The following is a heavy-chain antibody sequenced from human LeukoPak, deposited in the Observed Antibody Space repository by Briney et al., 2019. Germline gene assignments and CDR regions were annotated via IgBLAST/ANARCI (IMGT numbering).Heavy chain of an antibody. CDR1: RFTSSSYE. Sequence: VGCLRLSCADSRFTSSSYEMNCVREGPGERLGWVSYISSSGSTIYYADSVTCRFTFSRDNAKNSLYLQMNSLRAEDTAVYYCARSKDHWYFDYWGQGTLVTVSS. J-gene: IGHJ4*02. V-gene: IGHV3-48*03. CDR3: ARSKDHWYFDY. CDR2: ISSSGSTI.